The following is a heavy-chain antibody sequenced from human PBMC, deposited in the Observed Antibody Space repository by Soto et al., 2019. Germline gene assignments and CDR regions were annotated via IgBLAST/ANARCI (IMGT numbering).Heavy chain of an antibody. CDR2: INPFFGAA. D-gene: IGHD2-15*01. V-gene: IGHV1-69*01. J-gene: IGHJ4*02. CDR1: GGTFSTYS. CDR3: ARDYGHDCSGGNCYFYL. Sequence: QVQLVQSGAEVKTPGSSVKVSCKASGGTFSTYSINWVRQAPGQGLEWMGGINPFFGAANYAQKFQGRVTITADASTSTAHMELSSLRSDDTAVYYCARDYGHDCSGGNCYFYLWGQGTLVTVSS.